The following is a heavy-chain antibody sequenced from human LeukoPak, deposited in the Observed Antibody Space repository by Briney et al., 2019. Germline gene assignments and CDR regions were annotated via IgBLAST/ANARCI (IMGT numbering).Heavy chain of an antibody. CDR3: ARDPYGSGSTSFDI. V-gene: IGHV3-33*01. Sequence: GGSLILSCAASGFTFRSYGMHWVRQAPGKGLEWVAVIWYDGSNKYYADSVKGRFTISRDNSKNTLYLQMNSLRAEGTAVYYCARDPYGSGSTSFDIWGQGTMVTVSS. J-gene: IGHJ3*02. CDR2: IWYDGSNK. CDR1: GFTFRSYG. D-gene: IGHD3-10*01.